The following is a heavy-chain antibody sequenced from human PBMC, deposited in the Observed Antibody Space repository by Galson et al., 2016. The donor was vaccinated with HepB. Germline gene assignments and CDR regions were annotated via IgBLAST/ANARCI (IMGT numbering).Heavy chain of an antibody. Sequence: SLRLSCAASGFSISGYAMHWARQAPGTGLELVAFMSHDEYNEQYPDSVKGRFAISRDNPRNMLYLQMNNLRIEDAGVYYCTRVGFGVILGDAFDIWGRGTMVTVSS. D-gene: IGHD3-3*01. CDR1: GFSISGYA. J-gene: IGHJ3*02. V-gene: IGHV3-30*09. CDR3: TRVGFGVILGDAFDI. CDR2: MSHDEYNE.